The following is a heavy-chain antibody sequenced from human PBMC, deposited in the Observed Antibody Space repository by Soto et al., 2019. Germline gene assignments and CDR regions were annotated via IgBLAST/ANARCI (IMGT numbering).Heavy chain of an antibody. CDR3: AKDRAGYSRQIDY. D-gene: IGHD6-13*01. CDR1: GFTFNSYA. CDR2: ISGSGSST. Sequence: GGSLRLSCATSGFTFNSYAMSWVRQAPGKGLEWVSAISGSGSSTYYADSVKGRFTISRDNSKNTLTLQMNSLRAEDTAVYYCAKDRAGYSRQIDYWGQGTLVTVSS. V-gene: IGHV3-23*01. J-gene: IGHJ4*02.